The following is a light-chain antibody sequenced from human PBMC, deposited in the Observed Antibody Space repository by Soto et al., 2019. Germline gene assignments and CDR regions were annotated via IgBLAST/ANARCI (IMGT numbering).Light chain of an antibody. Sequence: EIVLTQSPVTLSLSPGERAPLSCRASQTVSRMYLSWFRHKPGQAPRLLIYGTSTRATGIPVRFSGSGSGTDFTHTISSHHPEHCAVYFCLQDFNLPWTFRQGTKGEIK. J-gene: IGKJ1*01. CDR3: LQDFNLPWT. CDR1: QTVSRMY. CDR2: GTS. V-gene: IGKV3D-7*01.